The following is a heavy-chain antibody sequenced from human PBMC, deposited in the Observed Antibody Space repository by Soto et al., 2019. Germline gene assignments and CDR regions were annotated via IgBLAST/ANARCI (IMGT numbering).Heavy chain of an antibody. Sequence: GGSLRLSCAASGFTFSSYAMTWVRQAPGKRLEWVSGISGSGGTTSCTDSVKGRFTISRDNSKKTLFLEMKSLGVEDTAVYFCARDVWETTSRYYGLDLWGLGTTVTVSS. D-gene: IGHD1-26*01. CDR3: ARDVWETTSRYYGLDL. CDR1: GFTFSSYA. J-gene: IGHJ6*02. CDR2: ISGSGGTT. V-gene: IGHV3-23*01.